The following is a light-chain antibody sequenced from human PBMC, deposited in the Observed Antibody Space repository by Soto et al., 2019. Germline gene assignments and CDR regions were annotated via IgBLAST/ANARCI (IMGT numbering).Light chain of an antibody. Sequence: EIVMTQSPATLSLSPGERATLSCRASQSVSGNLAWYQQKPGQAPRLLIYSASTRATGIPARFSGRGSGTEFTLTISSLQSEDFAIYYCQQYNNWPPWTFGQGTKVEIK. CDR2: SAS. CDR3: QQYNNWPPWT. J-gene: IGKJ1*01. CDR1: QSVSGN. V-gene: IGKV3-15*01.